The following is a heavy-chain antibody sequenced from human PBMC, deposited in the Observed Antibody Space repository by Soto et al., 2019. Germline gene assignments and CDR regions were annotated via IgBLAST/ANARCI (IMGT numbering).Heavy chain of an antibody. J-gene: IGHJ4*02. CDR3: ATAKLLLPWLFDY. CDR1: GFTVSSNY. D-gene: IGHD2-15*01. CDR2: IYSGGST. V-gene: IGHV3-66*01. Sequence: EVQLVESGGGLVQPGGSLRLSCAASGFTVSSNYMSWVRQAPGKGLEWVSVIYSGGSTDYADSVKGRFIISRDDSNNTLFLQMNSLRAEDTAVYYCATAKLLLPWLFDYWGQGTLVTVSS.